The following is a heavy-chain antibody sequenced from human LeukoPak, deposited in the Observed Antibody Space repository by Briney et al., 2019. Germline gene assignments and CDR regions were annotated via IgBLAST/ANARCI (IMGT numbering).Heavy chain of an antibody. CDR3: ARDRGQWLVSNYYYYGIDV. CDR2: IKQDGSEK. V-gene: IGHV3-7*01. CDR1: GFTFSSYW. Sequence: GGSLRLSCVASGFTFSSYWMSWVRQAPGKGLEWVANIKQDGSEKYYVDSVKGRFTISRDNAKNSLYLQMNSLRAEDTAVYYCARDRGQWLVSNYYYYGIDVWGQGTTVTVSS. D-gene: IGHD6-19*01. J-gene: IGHJ6*02.